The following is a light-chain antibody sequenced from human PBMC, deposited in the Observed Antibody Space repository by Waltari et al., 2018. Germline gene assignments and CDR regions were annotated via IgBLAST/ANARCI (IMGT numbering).Light chain of an antibody. CDR1: QSVSSSY. J-gene: IGKJ4*01. Sequence: EIVLTQSPGTLSLSPGDRATLSCRARQSVSSSYLAWYQQKPGQAPRLLTYGASSRATGIPDRFSGSGSGTDFTLTISRLEPEDFAVYYCQQYGSSPPVTFGGGTKVEIK. V-gene: IGKV3-20*01. CDR3: QQYGSSPPVT. CDR2: GAS.